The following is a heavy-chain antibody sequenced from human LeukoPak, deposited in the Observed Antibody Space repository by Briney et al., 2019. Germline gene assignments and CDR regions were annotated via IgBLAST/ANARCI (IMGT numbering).Heavy chain of an antibody. CDR1: SGSVSGGY. D-gene: IGHD1-1*01. Sequence: SETLSLTCVVSSGSVSGGYCVWIRQSPGKGLEWIGEINHSGRTNYKPSFESRVTISLDKSTGQFSLKLRSVTAADSGVYFCARDPCTTINCPLRFWGPGTLVTVSS. CDR2: INHSGRT. CDR3: ARDPCTTINCPLRF. J-gene: IGHJ4*02. V-gene: IGHV4-34*01.